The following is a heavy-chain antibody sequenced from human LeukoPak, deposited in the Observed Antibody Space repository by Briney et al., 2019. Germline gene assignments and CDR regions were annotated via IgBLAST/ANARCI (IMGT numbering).Heavy chain of an antibody. CDR2: INARGDT. Sequence: SETLSLTCAVYGWSFNDYYWNWIRQPPGKGLEWIGEINARGDTNFNPSLKSRVTISVNTSKSQFSLRLTSMIAADTAVYYCARGQVPAARGYNWFDPWGQGTLVTVSS. CDR1: GWSFNDYY. J-gene: IGHJ5*02. D-gene: IGHD2-2*01. V-gene: IGHV4-34*01. CDR3: ARGQVPAARGYNWFDP.